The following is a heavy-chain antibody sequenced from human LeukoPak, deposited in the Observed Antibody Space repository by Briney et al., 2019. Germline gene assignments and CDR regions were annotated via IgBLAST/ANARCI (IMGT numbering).Heavy chain of an antibody. CDR2: MYVDGGT. CDR1: GFILSNSY. Sequence: GGSLRLSCAGTGFILSNSYMSWVRQAPGKGLEWVSLMYVDGGTYYADSVKGRFIISRDNSGNSLFLQMNSLRADDTAVYYCARGQAATWGQGTLVTVSS. J-gene: IGHJ5*02. CDR3: ARGQAAT. V-gene: IGHV3-66*01. D-gene: IGHD6-25*01.